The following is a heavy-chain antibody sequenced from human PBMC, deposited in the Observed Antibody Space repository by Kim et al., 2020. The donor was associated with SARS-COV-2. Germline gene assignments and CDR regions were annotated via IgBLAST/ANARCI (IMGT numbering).Heavy chain of an antibody. CDR3: MKEGSRSTHFDY. CDR2: ISISGDSV. J-gene: IGHJ4*02. V-gene: IGHV3-23*01. CDR1: GFSFDSYA. Sequence: GGSLRLSCAASGFSFDSYAMGWVRQTPVKGLEWVSLISISGDSVYYADSVKGRFTISRDNSKNTLFLQMNSLGEEDTAFYFCMKEGSRSTHFDYWGKGALVTVSS.